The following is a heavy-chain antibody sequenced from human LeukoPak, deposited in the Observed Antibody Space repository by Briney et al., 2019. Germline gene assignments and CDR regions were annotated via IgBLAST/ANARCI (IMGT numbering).Heavy chain of an antibody. J-gene: IGHJ4*02. Sequence: PSETLSLTCIVSGGSISSYYWSWTRQPPGKGLEWIGYIYNSGSTNYNPSLKSRVTISVDTSRNQFSLKLSSVTAADTAVYYCARSYLTAAATGYFDYWGLGTLVTVSS. D-gene: IGHD6-13*01. CDR2: IYNSGST. CDR3: ARSYLTAAATGYFDY. CDR1: GGSISSYY. V-gene: IGHV4-59*01.